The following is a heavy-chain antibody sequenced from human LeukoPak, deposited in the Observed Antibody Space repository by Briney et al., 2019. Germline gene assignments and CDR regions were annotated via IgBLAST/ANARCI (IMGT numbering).Heavy chain of an antibody. V-gene: IGHV3-48*03. CDR1: GFTFSSYE. Sequence: GGSLRLSCPAAGFTFSSYEMNWVSQDPGKGLGWVSYISIGGSPIYYADSVKGRYTTSRDNAKNSLYLQMNSLRAEDTAVYYCARDKSGSYLIYYYYYGMDVWGQGTTVTVSS. CDR2: ISIGGSPI. J-gene: IGHJ6*02. D-gene: IGHD1-26*01. CDR3: ARDKSGSYLIYYYYYGMDV.